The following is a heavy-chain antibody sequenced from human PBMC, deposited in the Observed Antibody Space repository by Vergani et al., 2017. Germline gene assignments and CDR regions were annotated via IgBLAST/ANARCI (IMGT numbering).Heavy chain of an antibody. D-gene: IGHD1-26*01. CDR1: GYTFRNYG. Sequence: QVQLVQSGAEVKKPGASVKVSCKASGYTFRNYGISWVRQAPGEGLEWLGWISVYNGETKFAQKFQGRVTLTRDTSTDTAYMEMGSLRSDDTAVYYCARDRGNSGDYNFDYWGQGTLVTVSS. V-gene: IGHV1-18*04. CDR3: ARDRGNSGDYNFDY. J-gene: IGHJ4*02. CDR2: ISVYNGET.